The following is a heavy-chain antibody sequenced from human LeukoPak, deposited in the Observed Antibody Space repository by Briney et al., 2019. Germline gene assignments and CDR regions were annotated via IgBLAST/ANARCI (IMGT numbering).Heavy chain of an antibody. Sequence: PSETLSLTCAVDGGSFSGNYWSWIRQPPEKGLEWSGEINHSGNTAYNPSVKSRVTISVDTSKNQLSLKLSSVTAADTAVYYCAGEPGYCSGGSCYGGWFDPWGQGTLVTVSS. V-gene: IGHV4-34*01. CDR1: GGSFSGNY. CDR3: AGEPGYCSGGSCYGGWFDP. J-gene: IGHJ5*02. CDR2: INHSGNT. D-gene: IGHD2-15*01.